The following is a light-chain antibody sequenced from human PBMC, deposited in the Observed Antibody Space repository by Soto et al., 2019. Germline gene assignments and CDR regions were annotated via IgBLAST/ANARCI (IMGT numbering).Light chain of an antibody. CDR1: NIGSKS. J-gene: IGLJ2*01. CDR2: YDS. V-gene: IGLV3-21*04. CDR3: QVWDSSSDHVV. Sequence: SYELTQPPSVSVAPGQTARITCGGNNIGSKSVHWYQQKPGQAPVLVIYYDSDRPSGIPERFSGSNSGNTATLTISRGEAGNEADYYCQVWDSSSDHVVFGGGTKLTVL.